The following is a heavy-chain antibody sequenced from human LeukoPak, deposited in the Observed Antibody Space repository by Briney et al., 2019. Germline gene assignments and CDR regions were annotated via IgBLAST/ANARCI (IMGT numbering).Heavy chain of an antibody. D-gene: IGHD2/OR15-2a*01. CDR1: EFTFSRYT. J-gene: IGHJ4*02. CDR2: ISGSSTFI. V-gene: IGHV3-21*01. Sequence: GGSLRLSCAASEFTFSRYTMNWVRQAPGKGLEWVSSISGSSTFIYYSDSVRGRFTISRDNAENSLYPQMSSLRVEDTAVYYCAREGPGDNIDYWGQGTLVTVSS. CDR3: AREGPGDNIDY.